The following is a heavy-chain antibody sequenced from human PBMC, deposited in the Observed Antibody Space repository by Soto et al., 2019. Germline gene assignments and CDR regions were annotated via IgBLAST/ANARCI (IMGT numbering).Heavy chain of an antibody. V-gene: IGHV5-51*01. J-gene: IGHJ4*02. Sequence: VEPLKISSKGSGYSFTNYWIAWVRQMPGKGLEWLGTIYPADSDTKYSPSFQGQFTISADKSTKTAYLQWSSLKASDTAMYYCASSVLVTFTINYFDLWGQGVLGTVSS. CDR2: IYPADSDT. CDR1: GYSFTNYW. D-gene: IGHD2-8*02. CDR3: ASSVLVTFTINYFDL.